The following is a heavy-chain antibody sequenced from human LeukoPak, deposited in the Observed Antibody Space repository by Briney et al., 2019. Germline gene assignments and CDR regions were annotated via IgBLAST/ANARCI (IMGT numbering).Heavy chain of an antibody. CDR1: GGSINNYY. CDR2: IYYSGTT. Sequence: SETVSLTCTVSGGSINNYYWSWIRQPPGKGLECVGYIYYSGTTTYNPSLKSRVTISVDTSKNQFSLKLSSVTAADTAVYYCARDRGYLYYYGSGGSWFDPWGQGTLVTVSS. CDR3: ARDRGYLYYYGSGGSWFDP. V-gene: IGHV4-59*12. J-gene: IGHJ5*02. D-gene: IGHD3-10*01.